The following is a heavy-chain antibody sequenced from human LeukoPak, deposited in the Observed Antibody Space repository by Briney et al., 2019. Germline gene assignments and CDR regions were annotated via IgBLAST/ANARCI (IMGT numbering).Heavy chain of an antibody. CDR2: IYYSGST. D-gene: IGHD6-19*01. V-gene: IGHV4-59*08. J-gene: IGHJ4*02. CDR1: GGSISSYY. Sequence: PSESLSLTCTVSGGSISSYYWSWIRQPPGKGLEWIGYIYYSGSTNYNPSLKSRVTISVDTSKNQFSLKLSSVTAADTAVYYCARSSGWYWAETKQIYYFDYWGQGTLVTVSS. CDR3: ARSSGWYWAETKQIYYFDY.